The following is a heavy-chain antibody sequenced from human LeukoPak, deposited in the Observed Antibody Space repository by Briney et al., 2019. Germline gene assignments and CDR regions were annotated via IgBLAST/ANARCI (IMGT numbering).Heavy chain of an antibody. CDR3: ARVTAVAGTSVGVDA. V-gene: IGHV3-74*01. Sequence: PGGSLRLSCAASGFTFSNYWMHWVRHTPGKGLVWVSRINSDANVTTYADSVKGRFTISRDNAKNTLYLQMNSLRAEDTAVYYCARVTAVAGTSVGVDAWGQGILVTVS. J-gene: IGHJ4*02. CDR1: GFTFSNYW. CDR2: INSDANVT. D-gene: IGHD6-19*01.